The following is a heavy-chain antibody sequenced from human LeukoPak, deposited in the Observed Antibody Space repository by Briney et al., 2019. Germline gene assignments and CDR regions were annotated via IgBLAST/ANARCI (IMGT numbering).Heavy chain of an antibody. D-gene: IGHD1-20*01. CDR3: ASWITGTKGNWFDP. Sequence: SETLSLTCTVSGGSISSYYWSWIRQPPGKGLEWIGEINHSGSTNYNPSLKSRVTISVDTSKNQFSLKLSSVTAADTAVYYCASWITGTKGNWFDPWGQGTLVTVSS. V-gene: IGHV4-34*01. CDR1: GGSISSYY. CDR2: INHSGST. J-gene: IGHJ5*02.